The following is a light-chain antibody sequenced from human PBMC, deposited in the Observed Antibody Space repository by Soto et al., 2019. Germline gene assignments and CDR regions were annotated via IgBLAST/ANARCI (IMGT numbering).Light chain of an antibody. V-gene: IGKV3-20*01. CDR3: QQYGSSPWT. Sequence: EIVLTQSPGTLSLSPGERATLSCRASQSVSSNYLAWYQQKPGQAPRLLIYDASSRATGIPDRFSGSGSGTDFNLTISRLEPEDFAVYYCQQYGSSPWTFGQGTKVEIK. J-gene: IGKJ1*01. CDR1: QSVSSNY. CDR2: DAS.